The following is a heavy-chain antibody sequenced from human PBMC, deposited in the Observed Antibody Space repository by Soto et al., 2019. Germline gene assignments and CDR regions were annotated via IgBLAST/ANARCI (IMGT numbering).Heavy chain of an antibody. J-gene: IGHJ5*02. CDR3: ARVGYCSSTSCYIRFDP. CDR1: GYTFTSYD. D-gene: IGHD2-2*02. V-gene: IGHV1-8*01. Sequence: QVQLVQSGAEVKKPGASVKVSCKASGYTFTSYDINWVRQATGQGLEWMGWMNPNSGNTGYAQKFQCRVTMTRNTSISTAYMELSSLRSEDTAVYYCARVGYCSSTSCYIRFDPWGQGTLVTVSS. CDR2: MNPNSGNT.